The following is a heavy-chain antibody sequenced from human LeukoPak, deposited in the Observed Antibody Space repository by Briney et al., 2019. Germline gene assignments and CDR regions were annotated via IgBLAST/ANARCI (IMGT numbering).Heavy chain of an antibody. Sequence: PGGSLRLSCAAFGFTFSSYWMSCVRHAPGKGLEWVANIKQDGSDKYYVDSVKGRSTISRDNAKNSLYLQMNSLRGEDTAVYYCATGPGYSSSWWGQGTLVTVSS. D-gene: IGHD6-13*01. CDR1: GFTFSSYW. V-gene: IGHV3-7*01. J-gene: IGHJ4*02. CDR2: IKQDGSDK. CDR3: ATGPGYSSSW.